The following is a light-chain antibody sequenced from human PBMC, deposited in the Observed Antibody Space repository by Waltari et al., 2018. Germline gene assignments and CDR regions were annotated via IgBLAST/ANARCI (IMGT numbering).Light chain of an antibody. J-gene: IGKJ2*02. CDR2: WAS. CDR1: QSVLYSSNTKNY. V-gene: IGKV4-1*01. CDR3: NQYHSGRT. Sequence: VMTQSPDSLAVSLDARPPIKCKSNQSVLYSSNTKNYLAWYQQKPGQPPKLLSYWASTRESGVPDRFSGSGSGTDSTLTSSSLRAEVVAVYYGNQYHSGRTFGQGTKLEI.